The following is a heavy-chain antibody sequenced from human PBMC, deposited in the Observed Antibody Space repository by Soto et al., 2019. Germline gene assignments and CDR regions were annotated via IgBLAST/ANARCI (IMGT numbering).Heavy chain of an antibody. CDR2: IYYSGST. D-gene: IGHD3-22*01. J-gene: IGHJ4*02. V-gene: IGHV4-30-4*01. CDR3: ARVVHYDSSGYYSVSPFDY. Sequence: SETLSLTCAVSGGSISSYYWSWIRQPPGKGLEWIGYIYYSGSTYYNPSLKSRVTISVDTSKNQFSLKLSSVTAADTAVYYCARVVHYDSSGYYSVSPFDYWGQGTLVTVSS. CDR1: GGSISSYY.